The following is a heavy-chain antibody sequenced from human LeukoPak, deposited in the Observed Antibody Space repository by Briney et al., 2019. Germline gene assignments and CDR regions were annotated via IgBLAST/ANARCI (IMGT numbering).Heavy chain of an antibody. V-gene: IGHV3-7*01. D-gene: IGHD3-22*01. CDR2: IKQDGSEK. J-gene: IGHJ6*03. Sequence: GGSLRLSCAASGFTFSSYWMSWVRQAPGKGLEWVANIKQDGSEKYYVDSVKGRFTISRDNAKNSLYLQMNSLRAEDTAVYYCAREAQGSYYDSSGYYYYYYYMDVWGKGTTVTISS. CDR3: AREAQGSYYDSSGYYYYYYYMDV. CDR1: GFTFSSYW.